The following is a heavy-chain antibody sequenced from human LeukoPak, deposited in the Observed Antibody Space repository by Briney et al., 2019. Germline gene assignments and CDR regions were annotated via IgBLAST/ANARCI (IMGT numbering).Heavy chain of an antibody. J-gene: IGHJ4*02. D-gene: IGHD6-19*01. V-gene: IGHV3-23*01. CDR1: GFTFSSYA. CDR2: ISGSGGST. CDR3: AKRRGSGWYDFDY. Sequence: GGSLRLSCGASGFTFSSYAMSWVRQAPGKGLEWGSAISGSGGSTYYADSVKGRFTISRDNSKNTLYLQMNSLRAEDTAVYYCAKRRGSGWYDFDYWGQGTLVTVSS.